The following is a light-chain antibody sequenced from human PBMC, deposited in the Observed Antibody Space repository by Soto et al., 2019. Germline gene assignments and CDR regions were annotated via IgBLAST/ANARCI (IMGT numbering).Light chain of an antibody. CDR1: QSISRG. V-gene: IGKV1-5*01. CDR2: DAS. CDR3: KHYSSVWA. J-gene: IGKJ1*01. Sequence: DIQMTQSPSTLSSSVGDRVTITCRASQSISRGLAWYQQKPGKAPNLLIYDASTLESGVPSRFSGSGSGTEFTLTISCLHPDDFATYYCKHYSSVWASGQGTKVDI.